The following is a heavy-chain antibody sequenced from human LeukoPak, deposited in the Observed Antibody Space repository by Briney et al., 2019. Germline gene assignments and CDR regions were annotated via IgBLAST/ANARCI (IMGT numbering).Heavy chain of an antibody. V-gene: IGHV4-34*01. CDR2: INHSGST. CDR3: ARDRIVGATMHAFDI. CDR1: GGSFSGYY. J-gene: IGHJ3*02. D-gene: IGHD1-26*01. Sequence: PSETLSLTCAVYGGSFSGYYWSWIRQPPGKGLEWIGEINHSGSTNYNPSLKSRVTISVDTSKNQFSLKLSSVTAADTAVYYCARDRIVGATMHAFDIWGQGTMVTVSS.